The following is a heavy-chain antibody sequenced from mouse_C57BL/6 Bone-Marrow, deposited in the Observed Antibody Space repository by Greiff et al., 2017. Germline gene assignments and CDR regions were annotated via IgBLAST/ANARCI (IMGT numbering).Heavy chain of an antibody. Sequence: VQLQQSGAELVRPGASVKLSCTASGFTFTDDCIHWVKQRPAQGLEWIGWIDPEIGDTEYASKFQGKATITSETSSNTAYLQLSSLTSADTAVYYCSSFDGNYFDFWGRGTALTV. V-gene: IGHV14-4*01. CDR2: IDPEIGDT. CDR1: GFTFTDDC. J-gene: IGHJ2*01. D-gene: IGHD2-3*01. CDR3: SSFDGNYFDF.